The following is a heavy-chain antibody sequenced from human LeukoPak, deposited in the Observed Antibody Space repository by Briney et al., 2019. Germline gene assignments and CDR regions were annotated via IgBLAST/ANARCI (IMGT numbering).Heavy chain of an antibody. D-gene: IGHD3-16*01. Sequence: GGSLRLSCAASGFTFSSYTIHWVRQPPGKGLEWVAVISFDGSNKYYADSVKGRFTISRDNSKNTLYLQMNSLRAEDTAVYYCAREELGSSLGFDPWGQETLVTVSS. CDR2: ISFDGSNK. CDR1: GFTFSSYT. J-gene: IGHJ5*02. CDR3: AREELGSSLGFDP. V-gene: IGHV3-30-3*01.